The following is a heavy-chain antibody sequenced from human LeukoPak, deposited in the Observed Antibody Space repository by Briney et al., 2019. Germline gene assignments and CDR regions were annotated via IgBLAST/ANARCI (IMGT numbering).Heavy chain of an antibody. Sequence: TGGSMRLAWAASVFTLRNYAMRWIRQAPGKVLDWVSGISESGDYTHYVDSVKGRFTISRDNSKNTLFLQMNSLRAEDTAVYYCVRDGFNYTSRDNDGFDIWGQGTMVTVSS. CDR1: VFTLRNYA. CDR2: ISESGDYT. J-gene: IGHJ3*02. CDR3: VRDGFNYTSRDNDGFDI. V-gene: IGHV3-23*01. D-gene: IGHD4-11*01.